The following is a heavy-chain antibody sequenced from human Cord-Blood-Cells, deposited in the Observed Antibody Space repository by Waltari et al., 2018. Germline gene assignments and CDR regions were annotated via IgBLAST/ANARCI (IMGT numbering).Heavy chain of an antibody. V-gene: IGHV4-31*03. CDR3: ARRRKESTWYFDL. Sequence: QVQLQESGPGLVKPSQTLSLTCTVSGGSISSGGYYWSWIRQHPGKGLEWIGYIYYSWSTYYNPSLKSRVTISVDTSKNQFSLKLSSVTAADTAVYYCARRRKESTWYFDLWGRGTLVTVSS. CDR1: GGSISSGGYY. CDR2: IYYSWST. J-gene: IGHJ2*01.